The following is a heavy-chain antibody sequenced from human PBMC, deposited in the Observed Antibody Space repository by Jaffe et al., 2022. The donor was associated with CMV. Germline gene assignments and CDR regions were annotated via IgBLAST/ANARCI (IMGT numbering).Heavy chain of an antibody. CDR1: GGSISSYY. D-gene: IGHD6-19*01. J-gene: IGHJ6*03. V-gene: IGHV4-59*08. CDR2: IYYSGST. CDR3: ARQGDSSGWYEPYYYYYYMDV. Sequence: QVQLQESGPGLVKPSETLSLTCTVSGGSISSYYWSWIRQPPGKGLEWIGYIYYSGSTNYNPSLKSRVTISVDTSKNQFSLKLSSVTAADTAVYYCARQGDSSGWYEPYYYYYYMDVWGKGTTVTVSS.